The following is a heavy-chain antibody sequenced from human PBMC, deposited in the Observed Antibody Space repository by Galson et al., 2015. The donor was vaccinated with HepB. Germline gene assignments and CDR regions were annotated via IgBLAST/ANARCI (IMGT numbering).Heavy chain of an antibody. CDR2: IAGEDDK. CDR3: ARIADNGGWGGSGYFDY. D-gene: IGHD6-19*01. CDR1: GFSLSTSELC. V-gene: IGHV2-70*01. J-gene: IGHJ4*02. Sequence: ALVKPTQTLTLTCTFSGFSLSTSELCVSWIRQPPGKALEWLALIAGEDDKSYNKSLKTRLTISKDTSRNRVVLTMTNMDPVDTATYYCARIADNGGWGGSGYFDYWGQGTLVTVSA.